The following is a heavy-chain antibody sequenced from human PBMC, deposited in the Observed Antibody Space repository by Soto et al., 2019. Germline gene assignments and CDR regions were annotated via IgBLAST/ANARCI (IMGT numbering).Heavy chain of an antibody. V-gene: IGHV3-23*01. CDR3: TKRNYYIDY. D-gene: IGHD1-7*01. CDR2: ISGGVVST. J-gene: IGHJ4*02. Sequence: EVQLLESGGGLVQPGGSLRLSCAASGFGFSISAMSWVRQAPGKGLEWVSTISGGVVSTYYADSVKGRFTISRDNSKDTLYLQMNSLRAEDTAVYFCTKRNYYIDYWGQGTLVTVSS. CDR1: GFGFSISA.